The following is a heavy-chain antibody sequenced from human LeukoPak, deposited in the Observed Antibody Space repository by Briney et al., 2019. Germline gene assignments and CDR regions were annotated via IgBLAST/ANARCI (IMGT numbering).Heavy chain of an antibody. CDR1: GFTFSSYG. CDR2: ISYDGSNK. CDR3: AKDTKIYGSGSYYADY. D-gene: IGHD3-10*01. Sequence: GGSLRLSCAASGFTFSSYGMHWVRQAPGKGLEWVAVISYDGSNKYYADSVKGRFTISRDNSKNTLYLQMSSLRAEDTAVYYCAKDTKIYGSGSYYADYWGQGILVTVSS. J-gene: IGHJ4*02. V-gene: IGHV3-30*18.